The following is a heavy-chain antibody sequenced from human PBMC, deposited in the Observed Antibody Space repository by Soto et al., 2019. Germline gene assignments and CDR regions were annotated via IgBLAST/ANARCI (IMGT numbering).Heavy chain of an antibody. CDR1: GDSVGSSAAMY. J-gene: IGHJ6*04. V-gene: IGHV4-61*08. CDR3: ARADESGGYHGRSI. CDR2: IYRSGST. D-gene: IGHD5-18*01. Sequence: QVQLQESGPGLVKPAETLSLTCNVSGDSVGSSAAMYWAWVRQPPGKELEFIGKIYRSGSTVLNSALQRRVPLPRENSKNQSSLNLGAVTVGETARYFWARADESGGYHGRSIWGTGLTVTFSS.